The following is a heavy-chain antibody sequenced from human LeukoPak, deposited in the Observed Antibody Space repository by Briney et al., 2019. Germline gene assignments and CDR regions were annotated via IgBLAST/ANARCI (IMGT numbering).Heavy chain of an antibody. CDR3: ARDLVQQAYFDY. CDR2: ISSSGRTI. D-gene: IGHD6-13*01. J-gene: IGHJ4*02. Sequence: PGGSLRLSXVASGFTFSDYYMSWIRQAPGKGLECVSYISSSGRTIYYADSVKGRFTISRDNAKNSLYLQMNSLRAEDTAVYYCARDLVQQAYFDYWGQGTLVTVSS. V-gene: IGHV3-11*04. CDR1: GFTFSDYY.